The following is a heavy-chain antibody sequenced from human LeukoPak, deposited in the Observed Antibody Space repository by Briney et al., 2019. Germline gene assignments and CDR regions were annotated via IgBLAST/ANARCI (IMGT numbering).Heavy chain of an antibody. CDR3: ARTFRYRSWFDP. V-gene: IGHV4-59*12. CDR1: GGSISGYY. D-gene: IGHD1-14*01. CDR2: IYYSGTT. J-gene: IGHJ5*02. Sequence: PSETLSLTCTVSGGSISGYYWSWIRQPPGKGLEWIGFIYYSGTTNYNPSLKSRVNMSLDTSKNQFSLKLSSVTAADTAVYYCARTFRYRSWFDPWGQGTLVTVSS.